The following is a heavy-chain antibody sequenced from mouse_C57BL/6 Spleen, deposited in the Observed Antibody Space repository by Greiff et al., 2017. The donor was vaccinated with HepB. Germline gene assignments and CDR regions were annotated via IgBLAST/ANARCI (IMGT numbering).Heavy chain of an antibody. Sequence: EVKLMESEGGLVQPGRSMKLSCTASGFTFSDYYMAWVRQVPEKGLEWVANIKYDGSSTYYLDSLKSRFIISRDNAKNILYLQMSSRKSEDKATYYCARYNYGSSYWYFDVWGTGTTVTVSS. CDR2: IKYDGSST. J-gene: IGHJ1*03. CDR3: ARYNYGSSYWYFDV. CDR1: GFTFSDYY. V-gene: IGHV5-16*01. D-gene: IGHD1-1*01.